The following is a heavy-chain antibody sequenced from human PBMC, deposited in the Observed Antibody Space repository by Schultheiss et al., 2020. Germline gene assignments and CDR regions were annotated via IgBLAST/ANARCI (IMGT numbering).Heavy chain of an antibody. Sequence: SETLSLTCAVSGGSISSSNWWSWVRQPPGKGLEWIGEIYHSGSTNYNPSLKSRVTISVDTSKNQFSLKLSSVTAADTAVYYCARTVANYGDYTYWGQGTLVTVSS. J-gene: IGHJ4*02. V-gene: IGHV4-4*02. CDR2: IYHSGST. D-gene: IGHD4-17*01. CDR1: GGSISSSNW. CDR3: ARTVANYGDYTY.